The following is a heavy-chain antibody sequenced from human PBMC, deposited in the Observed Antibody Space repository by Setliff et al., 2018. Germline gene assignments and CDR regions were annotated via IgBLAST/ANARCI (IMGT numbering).Heavy chain of an antibody. CDR3: ARGGDYCGGECYIPPPDSY. V-gene: IGHV3-20*04. CDR2: INWSGGSR. Sequence: PGGSLRLSCGTSGFTFDVSSMSWVRQAPGKGLEWVSSINWSGGSRAYADSVKGRFTISRDISKNTLYLQMNSLRPEDTAVYYCARGGDYCGGECYIPPPDSYWGQGTLVTVSS. D-gene: IGHD2-21*01. J-gene: IGHJ4*02. CDR1: GFTFDVSS.